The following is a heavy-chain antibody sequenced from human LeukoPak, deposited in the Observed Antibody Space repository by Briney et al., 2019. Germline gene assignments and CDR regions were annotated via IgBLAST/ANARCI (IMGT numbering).Heavy chain of an antibody. CDR1: GFTFSNYA. CDR3: ANGAL. V-gene: IGHV3-23*01. CDR2: ISGSGDSK. J-gene: IGHJ4*02. Sequence: GGSLRVSCAASGFTFSNYAMSWVRQAPGKGLEWISGISGSGDSKYYADSAKGRLTISRDNSKNTLYLQMDSLRVEDTAIYYCANGALWGQGTLVTVSS.